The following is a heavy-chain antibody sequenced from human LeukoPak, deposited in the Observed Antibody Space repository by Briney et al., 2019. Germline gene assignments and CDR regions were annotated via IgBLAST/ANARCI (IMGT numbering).Heavy chain of an antibody. CDR3: AKGHPNDYGDYSFYYYYRMDV. CDR2: ISGSGGST. CDR1: GFTFSSYA. V-gene: IGHV3-23*01. J-gene: IGHJ6*02. Sequence: PGGSLRLSCAASGFTFSSYAMSWVRQAPGKGLEWVSAISGSGGSTYYADSVKGRFTISRDNSKNTLYLQMSSLRAEDTAVYYCAKGHPNDYGDYSFYYYYRMDVWGQGTTVTVSS. D-gene: IGHD4-17*01.